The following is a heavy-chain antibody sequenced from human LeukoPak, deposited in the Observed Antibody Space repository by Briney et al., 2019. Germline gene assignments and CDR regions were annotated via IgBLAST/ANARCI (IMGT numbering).Heavy chain of an antibody. CDR3: ATSRGYCSSTSCRDDYYFDY. V-gene: IGHV1-69*06. Sequence: SVKVSCKASGGTFSSYAISWVRQAPGQGLEWMGGIIPIFGTANYAQKFQGRVTITADKSTSTAYIELSRLRSDDTAVYYCATSRGYCSSTSCRDDYYFDYWGQGTLVTVSS. CDR1: GGTFSSYA. CDR2: IIPIFGTA. D-gene: IGHD2-2*01. J-gene: IGHJ4*02.